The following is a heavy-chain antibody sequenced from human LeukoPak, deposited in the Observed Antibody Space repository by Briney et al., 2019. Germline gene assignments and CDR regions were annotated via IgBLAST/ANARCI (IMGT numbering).Heavy chain of an antibody. Sequence: PSETLSLTCTVSGGSISTTSYYWGWIRQPPGKGLEWIGSINYSGSTFYNPSLKTRVTISVDTSKNQFSLKLSSVTAADTAVYYCARYRGKTGYSYGYESWGQGTLVTVSS. V-gene: IGHV4-39*07. CDR2: INYSGST. D-gene: IGHD5-18*01. CDR3: ARYRGKTGYSYGYES. CDR1: GGSISTTSYY. J-gene: IGHJ5*02.